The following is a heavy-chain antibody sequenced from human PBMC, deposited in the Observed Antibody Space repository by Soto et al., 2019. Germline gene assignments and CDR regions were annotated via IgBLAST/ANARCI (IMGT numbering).Heavy chain of an antibody. D-gene: IGHD2-2*01. CDR2: IIPIFGTA. Sequence: SVKVSCKASGRTFSSYAISWVRQAPGQRLEWMGGIIPIFGTANYAQKFQGRVTITADESTSTAYMELSSLRSEDTAVYYCASTLIYCSSTSCYLNWFDPWGQGTLVNVSS. CDR3: ASTLIYCSSTSCYLNWFDP. CDR1: GRTFSSYA. J-gene: IGHJ5*02. V-gene: IGHV1-69*13.